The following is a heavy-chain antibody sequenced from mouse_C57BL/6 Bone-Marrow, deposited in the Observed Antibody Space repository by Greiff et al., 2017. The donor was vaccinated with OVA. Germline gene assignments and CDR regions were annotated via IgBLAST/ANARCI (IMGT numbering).Heavy chain of an antibody. V-gene: IGHV1-81*01. Sequence: QVQLQQSGAELARPGASVKLSCKASGYTFTSYGISWVKQRTGQGLEWIGEIYPRSGNTYYNEKFKGKATLTADKSSSTAYMELRSLTSEDSAVYYCARRAGAYWGQGTLVTVSA. CDR1: GYTFTSYG. J-gene: IGHJ3*01. D-gene: IGHD3-1*01. CDR2: IYPRSGNT. CDR3: ARRAGAY.